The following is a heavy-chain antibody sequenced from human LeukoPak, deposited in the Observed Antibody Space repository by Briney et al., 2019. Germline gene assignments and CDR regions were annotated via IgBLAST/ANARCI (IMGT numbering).Heavy chain of an antibody. D-gene: IGHD6-19*01. CDR1: GGSISSYY. CDR2: IYYSGST. V-gene: IGHV4-59*01. Sequence: SETLSLTCTVSGGSISSYYWSWIRQPPGKGLEWIGYIYYSGSTNYNPSLKSRITISVDTSKNQFSLKLSSVTAADTAVYYCARATYSSGWGTSDYWGQGTLVTVSS. CDR3: ARATYSSGWGTSDY. J-gene: IGHJ4*02.